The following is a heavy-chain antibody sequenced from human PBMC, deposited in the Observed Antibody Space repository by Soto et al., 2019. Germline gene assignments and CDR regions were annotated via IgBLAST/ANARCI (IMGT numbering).Heavy chain of an antibody. Sequence: SETLSLTCTVSGGFIWGWIRQSPGKGLEWIGYIYNSGRYNYNPSLESRLTISIDPSKNQFSLNLKSVTATDTAVYYCTGEIPGGFRFDYWGPGLLVTVSS. CDR1: GGFI. D-gene: IGHD2-21*01. CDR2: IYNSGRY. CDR3: TGEIPGGFRFDY. V-gene: IGHV4-59*12. J-gene: IGHJ4*02.